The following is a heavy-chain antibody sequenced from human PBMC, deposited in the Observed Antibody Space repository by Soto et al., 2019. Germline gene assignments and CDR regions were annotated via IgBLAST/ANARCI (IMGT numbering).Heavy chain of an antibody. Sequence: PGGSLRLSCAASGFTFSSYGMHWVRQAPGKGLEWVAVISYDGSNKYYADSVKGRFTISRDNSKNTLYLQMNSLRAEDTAVYYCAKDPNQYCGGDCYIDYWGQGTLVTVSS. CDR2: ISYDGSNK. D-gene: IGHD2-21*02. V-gene: IGHV3-30*18. J-gene: IGHJ4*02. CDR3: AKDPNQYCGGDCYIDY. CDR1: GFTFSSYG.